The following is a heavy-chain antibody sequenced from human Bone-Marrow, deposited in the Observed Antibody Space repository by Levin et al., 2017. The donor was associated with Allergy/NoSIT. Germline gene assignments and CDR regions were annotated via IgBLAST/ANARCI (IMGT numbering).Heavy chain of an antibody. D-gene: IGHD6-19*01. CDR2: LSPYSGDT. V-gene: IGHV1-18*01. J-gene: IGHJ4*02. CDR1: GFTFRSYG. CDR3: ARQEISSGWRLDY. Sequence: ASVKVSCKVSGFTFRSYGISWVRQAPGQGLEWMGWLSPYSGDTNYAQKLQGRVTMTMDTSTSTAYMELRSLRYDDTAVYYCARQEISSGWRLDYWGQGTLVTVSS.